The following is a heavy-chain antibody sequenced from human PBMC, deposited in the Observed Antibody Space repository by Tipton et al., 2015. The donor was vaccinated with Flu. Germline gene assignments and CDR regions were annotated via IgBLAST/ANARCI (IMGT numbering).Heavy chain of an antibody. D-gene: IGHD3-9*01. Sequence: TLSLTCTVSGGSISSSSYYWGWIRQPPGKGLEWIGSIYYSGSTYYNPSLKSRVTISVDTSKNQFSLKLSSVTAADTAVYYCARDGAAILRYFDWLLGADALDIWGQGTMVTVSS. CDR3: ARDGAAILRYFDWLLGADALDI. V-gene: IGHV4-39*07. CDR1: GGSISSSSYY. CDR2: IYYSGST. J-gene: IGHJ3*02.